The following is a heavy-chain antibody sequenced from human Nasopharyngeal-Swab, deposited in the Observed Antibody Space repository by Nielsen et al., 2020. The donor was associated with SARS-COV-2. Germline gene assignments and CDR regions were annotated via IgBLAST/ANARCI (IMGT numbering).Heavy chain of an antibody. CDR3: ASPGGYSYFGY. CDR2: IIPIFGTA. J-gene: IGHJ4*02. V-gene: IGHV1-69*06. Sequence: SGKVSCKASGGTFSSYAISWVRQAPGQGLEWMGGIIPIFGTANYAQKFQGRVTITADKSTSTAYMELSSLRSEDTAVYYCASPGGYSYFGYWGQGTLVTVSS. D-gene: IGHD5-18*01. CDR1: GGTFSSYA.